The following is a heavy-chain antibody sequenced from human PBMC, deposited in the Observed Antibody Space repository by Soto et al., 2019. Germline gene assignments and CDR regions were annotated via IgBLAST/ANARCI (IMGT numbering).Heavy chain of an antibody. CDR1: GFTFSSYS. CDR3: ARDSSYDSSGYINWFDP. J-gene: IGHJ5*02. CDR2: ISSSSSYI. V-gene: IGHV3-21*01. D-gene: IGHD3-22*01. Sequence: GGSLRLSCAASGFTFSSYSMNWVRQAPGKGLEWVSSISSSSSYIYYADSVKGRFTISRDNAKNSLYLQMNSLRAEDTAVYYCARDSSYDSSGYINWFDPWGQGTLVTVSS.